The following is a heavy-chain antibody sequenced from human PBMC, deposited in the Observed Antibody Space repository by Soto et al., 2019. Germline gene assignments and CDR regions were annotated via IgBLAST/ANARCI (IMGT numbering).Heavy chain of an antibody. CDR3: ARGGAMGVDY. Sequence: GGSLRLSCTASGFTFNTHWMHWVRQAPGKGLVWVSRIYFDGITTNYADSVKGRLTVSRDNAKNTVYLHVNTLRDEDTAVYYCARGGAMGVDYWGQGTLVTAPQ. D-gene: IGHD1-26*01. CDR2: IYFDGITT. V-gene: IGHV3-74*01. CDR1: GFTFNTHW. J-gene: IGHJ4*02.